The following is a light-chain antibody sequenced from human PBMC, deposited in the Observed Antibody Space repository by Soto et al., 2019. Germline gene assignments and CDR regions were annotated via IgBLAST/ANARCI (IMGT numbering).Light chain of an antibody. CDR2: DVS. CDR1: SSDVGAYNY. Sequence: QSVLTQPRSVSGSPGQSVAISCTGTSSDVGAYNYVSWYQQHPGKAPKVMIYDVSKRPSGVPDRFSGSKSGNTASLTISGLQAEDESDYYCCSYAGGNYVFGTGTQLTVL. J-gene: IGLJ1*01. V-gene: IGLV2-11*01. CDR3: CSYAGGNYV.